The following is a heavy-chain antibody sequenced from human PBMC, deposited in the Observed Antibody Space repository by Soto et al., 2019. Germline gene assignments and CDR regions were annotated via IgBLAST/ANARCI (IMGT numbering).Heavy chain of an antibody. CDR3: ARRSPSSGYQPLDY. D-gene: IGHD6-19*01. CDR1: GGSITNSSYY. Sequence: SETLSLTYTVSGGSITNSSYYWGWIRQPPGKGLEWIGSIYYSGSTYYNPSLKSRVTISVDTSKNQFSLKLSSVTAADTAVYYCARRSPSSGYQPLDYWGQGTLVTVSS. CDR2: IYYSGST. V-gene: IGHV4-39*07. J-gene: IGHJ4*02.